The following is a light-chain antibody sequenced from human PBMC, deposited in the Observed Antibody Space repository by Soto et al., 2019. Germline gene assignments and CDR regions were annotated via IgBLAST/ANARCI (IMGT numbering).Light chain of an antibody. V-gene: IGLV2-14*01. CDR2: EVS. CDR1: SSDVGGYNF. J-gene: IGLJ2*01. CDR3: SSYTNSSTLVG. Sequence: QSALTQPASVSGSPGQSITISCNGTSSDVGGYNFVSWYQHHPGKAPKLIIYEVSNRPSGVSNRFSASKSGNTASLTISGLQAEDEADYYCSSYTNSSTLVGFGGGTKLTVL.